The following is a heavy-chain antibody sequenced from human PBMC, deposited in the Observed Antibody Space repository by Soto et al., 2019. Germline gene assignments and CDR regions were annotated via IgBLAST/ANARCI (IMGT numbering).Heavy chain of an antibody. V-gene: IGHV5-51*01. Sequence: GEXXXXXXXGSGXXXNTXXXGXXRQMPGKGLEWMGVIYPDDSDIRYSPSFQGQVTISADKSISTAYLQWSSLKASDSGIYYCARRTGLLYSDWGQGTLVTVSS. D-gene: IGHD2-21*01. J-gene: IGHJ4*02. CDR2: IYPDDSDI. CDR1: GXXXNTXX. CDR3: ARRTGLLYSD.